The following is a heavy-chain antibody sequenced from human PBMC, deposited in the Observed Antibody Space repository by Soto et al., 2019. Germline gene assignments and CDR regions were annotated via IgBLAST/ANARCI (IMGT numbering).Heavy chain of an antibody. CDR2: LNPNSGHT. D-gene: IGHD2-2*01. V-gene: IGHV1-8*01. Sequence: QVQLVQSGAEVKKPGASVKVSCKASGYTFTSHDINLMRQATGQGLEWMGWLNPNSGHTNYAQKFQGRVTMTRDTSISTAYMALTNLRSEDTAIYYCASDMSTTWGQGTLVTVSS. J-gene: IGHJ5*02. CDR3: ASDMSTT. CDR1: GYTFTSHD.